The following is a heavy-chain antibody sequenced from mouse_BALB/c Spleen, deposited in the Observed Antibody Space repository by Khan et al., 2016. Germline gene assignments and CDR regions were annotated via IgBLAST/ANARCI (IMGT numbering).Heavy chain of an antibody. J-gene: IGHJ4*01. V-gene: IGHV1S41*01. CDR3: ASEGTGPLMDY. CDR2: IAPGSGST. D-gene: IGHD3-3*01. CDR1: GYTFTSYW. Sequence: DLVKPGASVKLSCKASGYTFTSYWINWIKQSPGQGLEWIGRIAPGSGSTYYNEMFKGKATLTVDTSSSTAYIQLSSLSSEDSAVYFCASEGTGPLMDYWGQGTSVTVSS.